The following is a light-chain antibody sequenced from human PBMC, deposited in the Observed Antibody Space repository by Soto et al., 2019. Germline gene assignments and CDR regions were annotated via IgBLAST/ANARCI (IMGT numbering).Light chain of an antibody. CDR3: QQRSNWPWT. CDR2: DAS. CDR1: QSISSY. Sequence: EIVLTQSPATLSLPPGERATLSCRASQSISSYLAWYQLKPGQALRLLIYDASNRATGVPARFSGIGSGTDFTLTISSLEAEDFAVYFCQQRSNWPWTFGQGTKVEIK. J-gene: IGKJ1*01. V-gene: IGKV3-11*01.